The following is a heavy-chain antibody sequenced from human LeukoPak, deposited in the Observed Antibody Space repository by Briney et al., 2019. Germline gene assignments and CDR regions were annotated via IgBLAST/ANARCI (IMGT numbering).Heavy chain of an antibody. CDR3: AREVRDIVVVPAAEGGWLDP. CDR1: GYTFTSYY. CDR2: INPSGGST. D-gene: IGHD2-2*01. V-gene: IGHV1-46*01. Sequence: ASVKVSCKASGYTFTSYYMHWVRQAPGQGLEWMGIINPSGGSTSYAQKFQGRVTMTRDTSTSTVYMELSSLRSEDEAVYYCAREVRDIVVVPAAEGGWLDPWGQGTLVTVSS. J-gene: IGHJ5*02.